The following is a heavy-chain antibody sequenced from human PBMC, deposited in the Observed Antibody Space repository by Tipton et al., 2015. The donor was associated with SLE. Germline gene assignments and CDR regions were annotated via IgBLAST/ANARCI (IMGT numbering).Heavy chain of an antibody. D-gene: IGHD5-12*01. Sequence: TLSLTCTVSGASVSSFCWNWIRQSPGKGLEWIACVCNSVSTNYDPSLKSRGTISVDTSKNHFSLELTSVTAADTAVYYCAREYSGYDYRTFDHWGQGTLVTVSS. CDR3: AREYSGYDYRTFDH. CDR1: GASVSSFC. J-gene: IGHJ4*02. CDR2: VCNSVST. V-gene: IGHV4-4*08.